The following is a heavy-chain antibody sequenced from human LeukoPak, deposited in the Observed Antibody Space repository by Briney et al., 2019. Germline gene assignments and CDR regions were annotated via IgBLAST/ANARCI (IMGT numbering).Heavy chain of an antibody. CDR2: ISGSGGST. V-gene: IGHV3-23*01. Sequence: GGSLRLSCAASGFTFDDYGMSWVRQAPGKGLEWVSAISGSGGSTYYADSVKGRFTISRDNSKNTLYLQMNSLRAEDTAVYYCAKDKLMTTYYYYYMDVWGKGTTVTVSS. J-gene: IGHJ6*03. CDR3: AKDKLMTTYYYYYMDV. D-gene: IGHD2-8*01. CDR1: GFTFDDYG.